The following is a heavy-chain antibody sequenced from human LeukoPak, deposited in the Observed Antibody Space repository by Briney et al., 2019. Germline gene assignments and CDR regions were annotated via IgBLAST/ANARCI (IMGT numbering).Heavy chain of an antibody. D-gene: IGHD2-15*01. J-gene: IGHJ4*02. CDR1: GFTFSSYA. V-gene: IGHV3-30*18. Sequence: GGSLRLSCAASGFTFSSYAMSWVRQAPGKGLEWVAVISYNGNNKFYADSVRGRFTISRDNSKNTLYLEMNSLRAEDTAVYYCAKSGLRICSGGSCYFDFWGQGTLVTVSS. CDR3: AKSGLRICSGGSCYFDF. CDR2: ISYNGNNK.